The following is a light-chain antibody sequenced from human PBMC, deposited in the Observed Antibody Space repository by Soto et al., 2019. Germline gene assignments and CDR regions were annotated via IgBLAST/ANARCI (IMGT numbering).Light chain of an antibody. Sequence: DIVLTQTPLSLSVTPGQPASISCKSSQSLLNADSKTYLYWYLQKPGQPPQLLIYEGSNRFTGVPVRFSGSGSGTDYTLKVSRVEAVAVGVYSFMQGIEVPLTFGGGTKVVIK. CDR2: EGS. J-gene: IGKJ4*01. V-gene: IGKV2D-29*01. CDR3: MQGIEVPLT. CDR1: QSLLNADSKTY.